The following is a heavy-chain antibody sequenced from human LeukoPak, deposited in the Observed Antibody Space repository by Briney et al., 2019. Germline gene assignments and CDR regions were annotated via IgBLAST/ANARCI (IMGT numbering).Heavy chain of an antibody. CDR2: IKQDGSET. D-gene: IGHD3-3*01. J-gene: IGHJ4*02. CDR3: ARDFWGAYRVDYFDY. CDR1: GFTFSNYW. Sequence: PGGSLRLSCAASGFTFSNYWMSWARRAKGKGLEWVANIKQDGSETYYVDSVRGRFTISRDNDKKSLYLQMTRLRAEATAVYYCARDFWGAYRVDYFDYWGQGTMVTVSS. V-gene: IGHV3-7*01.